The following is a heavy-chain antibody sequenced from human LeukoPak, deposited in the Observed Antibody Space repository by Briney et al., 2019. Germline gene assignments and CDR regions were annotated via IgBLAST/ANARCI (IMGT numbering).Heavy chain of an antibody. D-gene: IGHD3-22*01. V-gene: IGHV3-30*04. Sequence: PGGSLRLSCAASGFTFSSYAMHWVRQAPGKGLEWVAVISYDGSNKYYADSVKGRFTISRDNSKNTLYLRMNSLRAEDTAVYYCAKDSRYYDSSGLVGITYFDYWGQGTLVTVSS. CDR1: GFTFSSYA. CDR2: ISYDGSNK. CDR3: AKDSRYYDSSGLVGITYFDY. J-gene: IGHJ4*02.